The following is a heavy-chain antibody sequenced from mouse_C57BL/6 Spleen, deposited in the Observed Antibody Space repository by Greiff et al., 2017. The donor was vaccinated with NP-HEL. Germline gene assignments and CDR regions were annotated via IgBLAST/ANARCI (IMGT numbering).Heavy chain of an antibody. V-gene: IGHV1-22*01. J-gene: IGHJ1*03. Sequence: EVKLQESGPELVKPGASVKMSCKASGYTFTDYNMHWVKQSHGKSLEWIGYINPNNGGTSYNQKFKGKATLTVNKSSSTAYMELRSLTAEDSAVYYCVTGGWYVDVWGTGTTVTVSS. CDR3: VTGGWYVDV. CDR2: INPNNGGT. CDR1: GYTFTDYN. D-gene: IGHD4-1*01.